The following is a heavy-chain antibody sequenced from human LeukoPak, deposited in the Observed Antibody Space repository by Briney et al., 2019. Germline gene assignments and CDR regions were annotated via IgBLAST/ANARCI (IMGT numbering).Heavy chain of an antibody. Sequence: GGSLRLSCAASGFTFSSYAMTWVRQAPGKGLEWVSTINGRGGSTYYADSVKGRFTISRDNSKNTLFLQMNSLRAEDTAVYYCARRFSSGWIGAFDIWGQGTMVTVSS. V-gene: IGHV3-23*01. D-gene: IGHD6-19*01. CDR2: INGRGGST. CDR1: GFTFSSYA. J-gene: IGHJ3*02. CDR3: ARRFSSGWIGAFDI.